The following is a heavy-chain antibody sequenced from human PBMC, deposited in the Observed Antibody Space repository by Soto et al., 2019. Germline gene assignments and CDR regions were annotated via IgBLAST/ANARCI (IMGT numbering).Heavy chain of an antibody. CDR1: GYPISSGYY. D-gene: IGHD5-18*01. CDR2: IYHSGST. Sequence: PSETLSLTCAVSGYPISSGYYWGWIRQPPGKGLEWIGSIYHSGSTYYNPSLKSRVTISVDTSKNQFSLKLSSVTAADTAVYYCARGRSGYSYGKYWYFDLWGRGTLVTVSS. J-gene: IGHJ2*01. CDR3: ARGRSGYSYGKYWYFDL. V-gene: IGHV4-38-2*01.